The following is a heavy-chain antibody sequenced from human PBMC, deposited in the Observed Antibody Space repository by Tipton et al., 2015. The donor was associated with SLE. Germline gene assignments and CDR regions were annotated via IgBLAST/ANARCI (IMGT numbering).Heavy chain of an antibody. J-gene: IGHJ2*01. CDR1: GFTFSSYE. CDR3: ARDRYSGSYYWYFDL. V-gene: IGHV3-48*03. D-gene: IGHD1-26*01. Sequence: SLRLSCAASGFTFSSYEMNWVRQAPGKGLEWVSYISSSGSTIYYADSVKGRFTISRDNAKNSLYLQMNSLRAEDTAVYYCARDRYSGSYYWYFDLWGRGTLLTVSS. CDR2: ISSSGSTI.